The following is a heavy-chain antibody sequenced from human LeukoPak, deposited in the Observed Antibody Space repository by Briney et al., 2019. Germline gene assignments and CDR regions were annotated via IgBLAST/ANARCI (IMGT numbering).Heavy chain of an antibody. Sequence: GASVKVSCKASGGTFSSYAISWVRQAPGQGLEWMGGIIPIFGTANYAQKFQGRVTITADKSTSTAYMELSSLRSEDTAVYYCAKAPDYYDSSGYYQYYFDYWGQGTLVTVSS. CDR1: GGTFSSYA. D-gene: IGHD3-22*01. V-gene: IGHV1-69*06. CDR2: IIPIFGTA. CDR3: AKAPDYYDSSGYYQYYFDY. J-gene: IGHJ4*02.